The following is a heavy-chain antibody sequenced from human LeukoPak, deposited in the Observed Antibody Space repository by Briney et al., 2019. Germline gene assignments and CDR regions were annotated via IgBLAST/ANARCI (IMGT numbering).Heavy chain of an antibody. Sequence: SETLSLTCSVSGASISHYYWNWIRQTPGKGLEWIGYIFHTGSTNYNPSLKSRVTISVDTSKNQFSLKLSSVTAADTAVYYCARGEYYYDSSGYYTLRRNWFDPWGRGTLVTVSS. CDR3: ARGEYYYDSSGYYTLRRNWFDP. D-gene: IGHD3-22*01. CDR2: IFHTGST. V-gene: IGHV4-59*01. J-gene: IGHJ5*02. CDR1: GASISHYY.